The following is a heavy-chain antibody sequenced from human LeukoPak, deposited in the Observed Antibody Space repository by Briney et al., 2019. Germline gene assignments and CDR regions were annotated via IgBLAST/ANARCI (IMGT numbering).Heavy chain of an antibody. V-gene: IGHV1-2*02. CDR2: INPNSGGT. D-gene: IGHD2-2*01. Sequence: ASVEVSCKASGYTFTGYYMHWVRQAPGQGLEWMGWINPNSGGTNYAQKFQGRVTMTRDTSISTAYMELSRLRSDDTAVYYCAREDIVVVPAAPGGLVWFDPWGQGTLVTVSS. CDR1: GYTFTGYY. CDR3: AREDIVVVPAAPGGLVWFDP. J-gene: IGHJ5*02.